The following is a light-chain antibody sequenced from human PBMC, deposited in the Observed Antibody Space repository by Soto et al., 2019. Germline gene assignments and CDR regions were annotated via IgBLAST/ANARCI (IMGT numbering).Light chain of an antibody. V-gene: IGKV3-15*01. J-gene: IGKJ4*01. CDR2: GAS. CDR3: QQYNDLVT. Sequence: VMTQSPVTLSVSPGEIATLSCSASQSVSTNLAWYQHKPGQAPRFLIYGASTRATGIPARFSGSGSGTEFTLTISSLQSEDSAVYYCQQYNDLVTFGGGNKVEIK. CDR1: QSVSTN.